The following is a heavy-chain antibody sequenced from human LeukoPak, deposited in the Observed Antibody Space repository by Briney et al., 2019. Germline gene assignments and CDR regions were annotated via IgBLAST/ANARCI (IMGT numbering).Heavy chain of an antibody. CDR3: ARGKYCSSTSCDRSFYY. J-gene: IGHJ4*02. Sequence: GASVKASCKASGYTFISNYIHWVRQAPGQGLEWMGIINPAGGSTSYAQKFQGRVTMTRDESTGTAYMELSSLRSEDTAVYYCARGKYCSSTSCDRSFYYWGQGTLVTVSS. V-gene: IGHV1-46*01. D-gene: IGHD2-2*01. CDR1: GYTFISNY. CDR2: INPAGGST.